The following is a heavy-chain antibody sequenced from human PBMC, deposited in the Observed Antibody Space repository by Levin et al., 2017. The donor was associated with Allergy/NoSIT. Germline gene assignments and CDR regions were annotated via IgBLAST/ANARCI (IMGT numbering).Heavy chain of an antibody. D-gene: IGHD6-13*01. CDR2: IQPGDSDV. CDR3: ARTYSSSWYGWFDP. J-gene: IGHJ5*02. V-gene: IGHV5-51*01. CDR1: GYSFTRYW. Sequence: GESLKISCKASGYSFTRYWIGWVRQMPGKGLEWMGIIQPGDSDVRYSPSFQGQVTISVDRSITTAYLQWSSLKAAETAMYYCARTYSSSWYGWFDPWGQGTLVTVSS.